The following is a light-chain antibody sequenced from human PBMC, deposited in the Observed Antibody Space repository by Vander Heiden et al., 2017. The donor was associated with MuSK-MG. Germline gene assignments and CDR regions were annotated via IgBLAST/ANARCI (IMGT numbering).Light chain of an antibody. CDR3: QQRYTTSHT. Sequence: DIQMTQSPSSLSASVGDRVTITCRASQSISSYLNWYQQKPGKAPKLLIYAASSLQSGVPSRFSGSGSGTDFTLTISSLQPEDFATYYSQQRYTTSHTFGPGTKVDIK. J-gene: IGKJ3*01. CDR2: AAS. V-gene: IGKV1-39*01. CDR1: QSISSY.